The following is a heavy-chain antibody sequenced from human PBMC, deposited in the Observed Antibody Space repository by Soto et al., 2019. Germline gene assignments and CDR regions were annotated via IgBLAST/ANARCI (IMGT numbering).Heavy chain of an antibody. CDR2: ISGSGGST. D-gene: IGHD6-19*01. Sequence: EVQLLESGGGLVQPGGSLRLSCTASGFTFSSYAMNWVRQAPGKGLEWVSVISGSGGSTYYADSVKGRFTISRDNSKNKLYLQMNSLRAEDTTVYYCASRTSGWYFDYWGHGTLVTVSS. CDR3: ASRTSGWYFDY. CDR1: GFTFSSYA. J-gene: IGHJ4*01. V-gene: IGHV3-23*01.